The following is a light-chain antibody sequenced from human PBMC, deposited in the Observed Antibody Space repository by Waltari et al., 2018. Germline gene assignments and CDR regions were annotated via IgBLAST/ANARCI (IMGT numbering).Light chain of an antibody. V-gene: IGKV4-1*01. J-gene: IGKJ2*01. CDR2: WAS. CDR1: PSILYSSNNKNY. CDR3: QQYYRTPYT. Sequence: DIVMTQSPDSLAVSLGERATINCKSSPSILYSSNNKNYLAWYQQKPGQPPKLLIYWASTRESGVPDRGSGSGSGTDFTLTISSLQAEDVALEYCQQYYRTPYTFGQGTKLEIK.